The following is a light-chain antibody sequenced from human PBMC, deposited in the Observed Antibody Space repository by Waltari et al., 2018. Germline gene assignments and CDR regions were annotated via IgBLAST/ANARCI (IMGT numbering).Light chain of an antibody. V-gene: IGLV2-23*02. CDR2: SVS. CDR1: PNNVGDYNL. J-gene: IGLJ3*02. Sequence: QSALTQPVSVSASPGQSVTIPCTRTPNNVGDYNLLSWFQHHPDHAPKLLLCSVSKRPSGVSNRFSGSKSGNTASLTISGLQTEDEADYYCCSYSTGGSWMFGGGTKLTVL. CDR3: CSYSTGGSWM.